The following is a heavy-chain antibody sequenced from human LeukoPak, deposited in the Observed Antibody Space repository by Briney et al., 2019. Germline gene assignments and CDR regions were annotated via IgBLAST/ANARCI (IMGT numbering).Heavy chain of an antibody. CDR1: GYTFTSYG. D-gene: IGHD5-24*01. V-gene: IGHV1-18*01. J-gene: IGHJ4*02. CDR2: ISAYNGNT. CDR3: ARGSLEMVTRGPLDY. Sequence: GASVKVSCKASGYTFTSYGISWVRQAPGQGLEWMGWISAYNGNTNYAQKLQGRVTMTTDTSTSTAYMELRSLRSDDTAVYYCARGSLEMVTRGPLDYWGQGTLVTVSS.